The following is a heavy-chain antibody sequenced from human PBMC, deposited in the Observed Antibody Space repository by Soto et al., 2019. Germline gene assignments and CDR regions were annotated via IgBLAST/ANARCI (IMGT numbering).Heavy chain of an antibody. CDR2: IYHSGST. J-gene: IGHJ4*02. CDR1: GGSISSGGYS. Sequence: SETLSLTCAVSGGSISSGGYSWSWIRQPPGKGLEWIGYIYHSGSTYYNPSLKSRVTISVDRSKNQFSLKLSSVTAADTAVYYCARGQVVAAQHWGQGTLVSVS. CDR3: ARGQVVAAQH. D-gene: IGHD2-15*01. V-gene: IGHV4-30-2*01.